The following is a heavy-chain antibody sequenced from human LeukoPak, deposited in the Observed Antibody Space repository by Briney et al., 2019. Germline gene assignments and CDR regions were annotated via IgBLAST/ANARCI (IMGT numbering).Heavy chain of an antibody. D-gene: IGHD3-10*01. J-gene: IGHJ4*02. CDR3: ARDTLILVRGVSPSGY. V-gene: IGHV1-18*01. CDR2: ISAYNGNT. CDR1: GYTFTSYD. Sequence: ASVKVSCKASGYTFTSYDINWVRQAPGQGLEWMGWISAYNGNTNYAQKLQGRVTMTTDTSTSTAYMELRSLRSDDTAVYYCARDTLILVRGVSPSGYWGQGTLVTVSS.